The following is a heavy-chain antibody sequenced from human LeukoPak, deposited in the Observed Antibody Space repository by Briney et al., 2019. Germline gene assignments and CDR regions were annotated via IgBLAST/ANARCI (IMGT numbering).Heavy chain of an antibody. V-gene: IGHV3-20*01. CDR2: INWNGGST. CDR1: GFTFDDYG. Sequence: GGSLRLSCAASGFTFDDYGMSWVRQAPGKGLEWVSGINWNGGSTGYADSVKGRFTISRDNAKNSLYLQMNSLRAEDTALYHCAGSGSYGLQYFDYWGQGTLVTVSS. CDR3: AGSGSYGLQYFDY. J-gene: IGHJ4*02. D-gene: IGHD1-26*01.